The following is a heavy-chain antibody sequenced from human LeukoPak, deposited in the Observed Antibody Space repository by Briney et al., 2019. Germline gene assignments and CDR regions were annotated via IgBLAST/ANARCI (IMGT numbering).Heavy chain of an antibody. V-gene: IGHV1-3*01. D-gene: IGHD6-13*01. J-gene: IGHJ5*02. Sequence: RASVKVSCKASGYTFTSYAMHWVRQAPGQRLEWMGWINAGNGNTKYSQKFQGRVTITRDTSASTAYMELSSLRSEDTAVYYCARGEIIAAPGRGNWFDPWGQGTLVTVSS. CDR3: ARGEIIAAPGRGNWFDP. CDR1: GYTFTSYA. CDR2: INAGNGNT.